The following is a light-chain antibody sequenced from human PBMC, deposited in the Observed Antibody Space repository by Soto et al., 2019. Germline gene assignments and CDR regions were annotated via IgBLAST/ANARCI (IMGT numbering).Light chain of an antibody. V-gene: IGLV2-14*01. Sequence: QSALTQPASVSGSPGQSITISCTGTSSDVGGYNYVSWYQQHPGKAPKLMIYDVSNRPSGVSNRFSGSKSGNTASLTISGLQAEDEADYYCSSYTSISTPVFGGWTKLTVL. CDR1: SSDVGGYNY. J-gene: IGLJ3*02. CDR3: SSYTSISTPV. CDR2: DVS.